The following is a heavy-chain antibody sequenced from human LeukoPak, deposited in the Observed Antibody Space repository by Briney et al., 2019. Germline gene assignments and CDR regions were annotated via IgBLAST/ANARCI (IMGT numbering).Heavy chain of an antibody. CDR3: AKVPFVVTRLYYFDY. D-gene: IGHD4-23*01. CDR2: ISGSGGST. J-gene: IGHJ4*02. CDR1: GFTFSSYA. V-gene: IGHV3-23*01. Sequence: GGSLRLSCAASGFTFSSYAMSWVRQAPGKGLEWVSAISGSGGSTYYADSVKGRFTISRDNSKNTLYLQMNSLRAEDTAVYYCAKVPFVVTRLYYFDYWGQGTLVTVSS.